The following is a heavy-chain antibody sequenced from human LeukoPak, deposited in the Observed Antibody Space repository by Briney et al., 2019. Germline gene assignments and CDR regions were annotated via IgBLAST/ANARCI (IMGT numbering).Heavy chain of an antibody. D-gene: IGHD1-26*01. CDR1: GGSISSYY. J-gene: IGHJ4*02. CDR2: IYSGGST. CDR3: ARVEVGARGYDY. Sequence: RASETLSLTCTVSGGSISSYYWSWIRQPPGKGLEWVSVIYSGGSTYYADSVKGRFTISRDNSKNTLYLQMNSLRAEDTAVYYCARVEVGARGYDYWGQGTLVTVSS. V-gene: IGHV3-53*01.